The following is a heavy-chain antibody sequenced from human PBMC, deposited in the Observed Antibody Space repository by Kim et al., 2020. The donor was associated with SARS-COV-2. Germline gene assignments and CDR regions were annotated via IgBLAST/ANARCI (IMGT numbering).Heavy chain of an antibody. V-gene: IGHV1-46*01. Sequence: ASVKVSCKASGYTFTSYYMHWVRQAPGQGLEWMGIINPSGGSTSYAQKFQGRVTMTRDTSTSTVYMELSSLRSEDTAVYYCARDGDRKNTYDILTGFPKPRYYYMDVWGKGTTVTVSS. J-gene: IGHJ6*03. CDR1: GYTFTSYY. CDR3: ARDGDRKNTYDILTGFPKPRYYYMDV. CDR2: INPSGGST. D-gene: IGHD3-9*01.